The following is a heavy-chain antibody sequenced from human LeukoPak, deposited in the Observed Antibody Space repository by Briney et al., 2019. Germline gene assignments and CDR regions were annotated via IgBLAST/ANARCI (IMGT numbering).Heavy chain of an antibody. Sequence: PSETLSLTCIVSGGSISNSSYYWGWIRQPPGTGLEWIGSIYYSGSAYYNPSLKSRVTISVDTSKSQFSLKLTSVTAADTAVYYCARHWVVTPNYWGQGTLVTVSS. D-gene: IGHD4-23*01. J-gene: IGHJ4*02. CDR2: IYYSGSA. CDR1: GGSISNSSYY. CDR3: ARHWVVTPNY. V-gene: IGHV4-39*01.